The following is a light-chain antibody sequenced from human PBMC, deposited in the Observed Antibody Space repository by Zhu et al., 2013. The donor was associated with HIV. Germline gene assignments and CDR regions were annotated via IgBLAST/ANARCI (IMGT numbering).Light chain of an antibody. CDR2: KAS. CDR1: QSISSW. Sequence: DIQMTQSPSTLSASVGDRVTITCRASQSISSWLAWYQQKPGKAPKLLIYKASSLESGVPSRFSGSGSGTEFTLTISSLQPDDFATYYCQQYNSPSFTFALGPKWISN. V-gene: IGKV1-5*03. CDR3: QQYNSPSFT. J-gene: IGKJ3*01.